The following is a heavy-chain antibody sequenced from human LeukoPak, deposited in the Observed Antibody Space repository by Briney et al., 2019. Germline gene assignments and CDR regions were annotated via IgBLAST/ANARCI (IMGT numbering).Heavy chain of an antibody. CDR3: AREDYYGSGSYDY. CDR2: IYTSGSI. D-gene: IGHD3-10*01. CDR1: GGSISSYY. V-gene: IGHV4-4*07. Sequence: SETLSLTCTVSGGSISSYYWSWIRQPAGKGLEWIGRIYTSGSITYNPSLKSRVTISVDTSKNQFSLKLSSVTAADTAVYYCAREDYYGSGSYDYWGQGTLVTVSS. J-gene: IGHJ4*02.